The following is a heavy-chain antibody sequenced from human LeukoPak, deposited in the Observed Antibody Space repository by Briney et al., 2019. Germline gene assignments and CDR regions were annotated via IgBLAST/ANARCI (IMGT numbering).Heavy chain of an antibody. CDR3: ASRYFDY. V-gene: IGHV1-18*01. J-gene: IGHJ4*02. D-gene: IGHD1-14*01. CDR2: ISAYNGNT. CDR1: GYTFTSYG. Sequence: ASVNVSCTASGYTFTSYGISWVRQAPGQGLEWMGWISAYNGNTNYAQTFQGRVTMTRDTSISTAYMELSRLRSDDTAVYYCASRYFDYWGQGTLVTVSS.